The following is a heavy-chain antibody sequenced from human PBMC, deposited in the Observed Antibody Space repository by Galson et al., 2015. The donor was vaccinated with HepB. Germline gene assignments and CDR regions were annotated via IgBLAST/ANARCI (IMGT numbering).Heavy chain of an antibody. CDR3: ATWGIAAAGPYFDY. J-gene: IGHJ4*02. CDR2: FDPEDGET. V-gene: IGHV1-24*01. Sequence: SVKVSCKVSGYTLTELSMHWVRQAPGKGLEWMGGFDPEDGETIYAQKFQGRVTMTEDTSTDTAYMELSSLRSEDTAVYYCATWGIAAAGPYFDYWGQGTLVTVSS. CDR1: GYTLTELS. D-gene: IGHD6-13*01.